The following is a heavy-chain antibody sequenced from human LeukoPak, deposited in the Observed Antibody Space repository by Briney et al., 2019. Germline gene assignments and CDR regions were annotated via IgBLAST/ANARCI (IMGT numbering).Heavy chain of an antibody. D-gene: IGHD3-22*01. CDR2: IYYSGST. V-gene: IGHV4-39*07. CDR3: ARDLIYDSSGYKNDY. CDR1: GGSISSSSYY. J-gene: IGHJ4*02. Sequence: PSETLSLTCTVSGGSISSSSYYWGWIRQPPGKGLEWIGSIYYSGSTYYNPSLKSRVTISVDTSKNQFSLKLSSVTAADTAVYYCARDLIYDSSGYKNDYWGQGTLVTVSS.